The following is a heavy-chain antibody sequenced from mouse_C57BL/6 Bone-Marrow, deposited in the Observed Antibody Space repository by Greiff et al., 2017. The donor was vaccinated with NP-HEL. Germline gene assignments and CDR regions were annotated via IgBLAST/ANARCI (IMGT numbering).Heavy chain of an antibody. CDR3: TRLNWAWFAY. D-gene: IGHD4-1*02. CDR2: IDPETGGT. CDR1: GYTFTDYE. V-gene: IGHV1-15*01. Sequence: VQLQQSGAELVRPGASVTLSCKASGYTFTDYEMHWVKQTPVHGLEWIGAIDPETGGTAYNQKFKGKAILTADKSSSTAYMELRSLTSEDSAVYYCTRLNWAWFAYWGQGTLVTVSA. J-gene: IGHJ3*01.